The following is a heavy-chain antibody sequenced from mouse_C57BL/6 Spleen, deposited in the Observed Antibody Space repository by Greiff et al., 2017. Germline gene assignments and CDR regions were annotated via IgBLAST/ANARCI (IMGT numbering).Heavy chain of an antibody. CDR1: GYAFSSSW. CDR2: IYPGDGDT. J-gene: IGHJ2*01. D-gene: IGHD2-3*01. V-gene: IGHV1-82*01. Sequence: QVQLQQSGPELVKPGASVKISCKASGYAFSSSWMNWVKQRPGKGLEWIGRIYPGDGDTNYNGKFKGKATLTADKSSSTAYMQLSSLTSEDSAVYFCASGGWLLPLDYWGQGTTLTVSS. CDR3: ASGGWLLPLDY.